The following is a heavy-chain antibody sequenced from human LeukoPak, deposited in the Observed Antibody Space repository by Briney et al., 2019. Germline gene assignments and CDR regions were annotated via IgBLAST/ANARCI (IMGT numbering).Heavy chain of an antibody. V-gene: IGHV1-2*06. CDR2: INPNSGGT. CDR3: ARTAVVIPTGDFDY. D-gene: IGHD3-22*01. CDR1: GYTFTGYY. J-gene: IGHJ4*02. Sequence: ASVKVSCKASGYTFTGYYMHWVRQAPGQGLEWMGRINPNSGGTNYAQKLQGRVTMTTDTSTSTAYMELRSLRSDDTAVYYCARTAVVIPTGDFDYWGQGTLVTVSS.